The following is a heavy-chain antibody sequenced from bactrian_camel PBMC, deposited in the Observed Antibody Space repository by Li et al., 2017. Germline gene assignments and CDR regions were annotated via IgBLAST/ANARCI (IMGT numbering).Heavy chain of an antibody. CDR1: GYTESRNC. D-gene: IGHD2*01. V-gene: IGHV3S61*01. CDR3: AIGSIPLVAQYVTD. Sequence: HVQLVESGGGLVQTGGSLRLSCVVSGYTESRNCVGWFRQAPGKEREGVARIWTGDDVANYADSVKGRFTISQDVAKNTVHLQMNTLKPEDTAIYYCAIGSIPLVAQYVTDWGQGTQVTVS. CDR2: IWTGDDVA. J-gene: IGHJ4*01.